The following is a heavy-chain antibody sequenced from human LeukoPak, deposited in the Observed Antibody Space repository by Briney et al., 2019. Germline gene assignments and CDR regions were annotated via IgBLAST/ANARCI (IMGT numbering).Heavy chain of an antibody. Sequence: GGSLRLSCAASGFTFNTYAMSWVRQAPGKGLEWVSAISGSGGTTYYADSVKGRFTISRDNSKNTLYLQMNSLRAEDTAVYYRAKYGRPPSIDYWGQGTLVTVSS. CDR3: AKYGRPPSIDY. V-gene: IGHV3-23*01. D-gene: IGHD2-8*01. CDR1: GFTFNTYA. CDR2: ISGSGGTT. J-gene: IGHJ4*02.